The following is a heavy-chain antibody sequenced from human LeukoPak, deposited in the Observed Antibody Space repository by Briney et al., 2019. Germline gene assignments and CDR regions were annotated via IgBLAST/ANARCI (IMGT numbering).Heavy chain of an antibody. CDR2: IHPTGNT. Sequence: PSQTLSLTCTASGGSTNNESYYWSWLRQPAGKGLEWIGRIHPTGNTMCNPSLESRVTISIDTSKNQFPLKLSSVTAADMAVYYCASHYSRSGIDAFDIWGQGTVVTVSS. D-gene: IGHD6-6*01. V-gene: IGHV4-61*02. CDR1: GGSTNNESYY. J-gene: IGHJ3*02. CDR3: ASHYSRSGIDAFDI.